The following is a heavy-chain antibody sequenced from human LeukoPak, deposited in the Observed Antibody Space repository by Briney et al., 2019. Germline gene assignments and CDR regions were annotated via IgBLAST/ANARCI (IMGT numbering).Heavy chain of an antibody. D-gene: IGHD2-15*01. J-gene: IGHJ3*02. V-gene: IGHV3-15*01. CDR3: TTRNYCSGGSCYSGAFDI. CDR2: IKSKTDGGTT. CDR1: GFTFSNAW. Sequence: GGSLRLSCAASGFTFSNAWMSWVRQAPGKGLEWVGRIKSKTDGGTTDYAAPVKGRFTISRDDSKNTLYLQMNSLKTEDTAVYYCTTRNYCSGGSCYSGAFDIWGQGTMVIVSS.